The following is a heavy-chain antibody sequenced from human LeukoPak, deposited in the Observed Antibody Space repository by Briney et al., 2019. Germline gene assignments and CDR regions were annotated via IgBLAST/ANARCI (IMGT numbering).Heavy chain of an antibody. J-gene: IGHJ4*02. Sequence: PGGSLRLSCAASGFIVSRYWMRWVRQAPGKGLEWVADIKEDGSEKHCVDSVKGRFTISRDNAENSLYLQMNSLRAEDTALYYCARDMGVCSGGTCYSVYDYWGQGTLVTVSS. CDR1: GFIVSRYW. CDR2: IKEDGSEK. CDR3: ARDMGVCSGGTCYSVYDY. D-gene: IGHD2-15*01. V-gene: IGHV3-7*01.